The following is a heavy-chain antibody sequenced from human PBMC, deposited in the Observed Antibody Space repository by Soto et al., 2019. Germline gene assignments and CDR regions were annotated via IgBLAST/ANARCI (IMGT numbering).Heavy chain of an antibody. V-gene: IGHV4-59*01. CDR1: GNSISSYY. D-gene: IGHD6-19*01. Sequence: SETLSLTCTVSGNSISSYYWSWIRQPPGKGLEWIGYIYYSGSTNYNPSLKSRATISVDTSKNQFSLKLSSVTAADTAVYYCARVPAVASTFPSLWFDPWGQGTLVTVSS. CDR2: IYYSGST. CDR3: ARVPAVASTFPSLWFDP. J-gene: IGHJ5*02.